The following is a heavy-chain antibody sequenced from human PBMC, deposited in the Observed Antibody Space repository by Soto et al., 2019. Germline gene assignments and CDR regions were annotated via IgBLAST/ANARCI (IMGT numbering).Heavy chain of an antibody. J-gene: IGHJ6*02. D-gene: IGHD6-13*01. V-gene: IGHV3-30*18. CDR2: ISYEGSSK. Sequence: QVQLVESGGGVVQPGRSLRLSCAASGFTFRTSGMHWVRQAPGKGLEWVGFISYEGSSKYYADSVKGRFTIARDNSMNTLYLQMSSLRGEDTAVYYCAKEIAVAGDPFYYFGLDVWGQGNTVTVSS. CDR3: AKEIAVAGDPFYYFGLDV. CDR1: GFTFRTSG.